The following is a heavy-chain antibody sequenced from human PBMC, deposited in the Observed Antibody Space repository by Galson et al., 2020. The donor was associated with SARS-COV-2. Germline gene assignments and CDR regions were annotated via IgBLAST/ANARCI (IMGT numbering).Heavy chain of an antibody. CDR1: GFTFTTSA. V-gene: IGHV1-58*01. CDR2: IVVGSGKT. Sequence: SVKVSCKASGFTFTTSAVQWVRQARGQRLEWIGWIVVGSGKTNYAQKFQERVSITRDTSTSTVYMELRSLRSEDTAVYYCARMTVAGPFDYWGQGTLVTVSS. J-gene: IGHJ4*02. CDR3: ARMTVAGPFDY. D-gene: IGHD6-19*01.